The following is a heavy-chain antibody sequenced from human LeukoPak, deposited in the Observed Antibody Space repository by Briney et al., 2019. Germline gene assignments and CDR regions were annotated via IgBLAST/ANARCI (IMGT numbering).Heavy chain of an antibody. CDR2: IDKSGGTT. J-gene: IGHJ4*02. Sequence: GGSLRLSCAASGLTFSSYAMSWVRQAPGKGLEWVAFIDKSGGTTYYADSVKGRFTISRDNAKSSLYLEMNSLRAEDTAVYYCGRGHWGLDYWGQGTLVTVSS. CDR3: GRGHWGLDY. CDR1: GLTFSSYA. V-gene: IGHV3-48*04. D-gene: IGHD7-27*01.